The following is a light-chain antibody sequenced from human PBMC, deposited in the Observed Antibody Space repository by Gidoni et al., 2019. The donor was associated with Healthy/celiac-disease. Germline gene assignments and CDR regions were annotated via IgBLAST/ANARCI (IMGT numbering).Light chain of an antibody. V-gene: IGKV3-11*01. CDR3: QQRSNWPPPFT. CDR2: DAS. CDR1: QSVSSY. Sequence: IVLTQSPATLSLSPGERATLSCRASQSVSSYLAWYQQKPGQAPRLLIYDASNRATGIPARFSGSGSGTDVTLTISSLEPEDFAVYYCQQRSNWPPPFTFXPXTKVDIK. J-gene: IGKJ3*01.